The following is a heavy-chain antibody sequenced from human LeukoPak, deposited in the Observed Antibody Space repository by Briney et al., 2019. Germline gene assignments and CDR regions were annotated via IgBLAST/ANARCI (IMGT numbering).Heavy chain of an antibody. V-gene: IGHV3-43*01. CDR3: AREAAYYDILTGYYAYFDY. CDR2: ISWDGGST. J-gene: IGHJ4*02. Sequence: GGSLRLSCAASGFTFDDYTMHWVRQAPGKGLEWVSLISWDGGSTYYAYSVKGRFTISRDNSKNTLYLQMNSLRAEDTAVYYCAREAAYYDILTGYYAYFDYWGQGTLVTVSS. CDR1: GFTFDDYT. D-gene: IGHD3-9*01.